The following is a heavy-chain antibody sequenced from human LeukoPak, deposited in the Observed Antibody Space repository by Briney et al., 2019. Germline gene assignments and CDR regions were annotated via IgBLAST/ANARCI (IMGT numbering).Heavy chain of an antibody. CDR1: GYSFTTHW. CDR2: IYPGDSDT. CDR3: ARPSRRAAAGIVSEY. D-gene: IGHD6-13*01. J-gene: IGHJ4*02. Sequence: GESLKISCKASGYSFTTHWIGWVRQMPGKGLEWMGIIYPGDSDTRYSPSFQGQVTISADKSISTAYLQWSSLKASDTAMYYCARPSRRAAAGIVSEYWGQGTLVTVSS. V-gene: IGHV5-51*01.